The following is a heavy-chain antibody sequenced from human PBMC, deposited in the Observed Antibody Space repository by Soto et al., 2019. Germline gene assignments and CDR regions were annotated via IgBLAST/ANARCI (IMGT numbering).Heavy chain of an antibody. Sequence: GGSLRLSCAASGFTFSHYGMNWVRQAPGKGLEWVAVIWYDGNKKYYADSVKGRFTISRDNSKNTLFLQMNSLRAEDTAVYYCTRWDGSSSSVRFDPWGQGTLVTVSS. D-gene: IGHD6-13*01. CDR2: IWYDGNKK. V-gene: IGHV3-33*01. CDR3: TRWDGSSSSVRFDP. J-gene: IGHJ5*02. CDR1: GFTFSHYG.